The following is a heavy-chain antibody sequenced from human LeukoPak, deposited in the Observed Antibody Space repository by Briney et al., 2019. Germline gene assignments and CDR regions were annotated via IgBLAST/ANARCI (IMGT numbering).Heavy chain of an antibody. J-gene: IGHJ4*02. V-gene: IGHV1-2*02. Sequence: ASVKVSCKASGYTFTGYYMHWVRQAPGQGLEWMGWINPDNGGTNYAQKFQGRVTMTRDMSISTAYMELSRLRSDDTAAYYCARDPSNSGYDYLYYFDYWGQGTLVTVSS. D-gene: IGHD5-12*01. CDR1: GYTFTGYY. CDR2: INPDNGGT. CDR3: ARDPSNSGYDYLYYFDY.